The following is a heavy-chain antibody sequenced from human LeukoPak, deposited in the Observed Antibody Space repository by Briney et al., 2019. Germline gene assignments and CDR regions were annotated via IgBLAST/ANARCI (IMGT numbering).Heavy chain of an antibody. CDR2: IHHSGTI. CDR3: VRYIAATIHIYYFDF. CDR1: GDSISSNNW. V-gene: IGHV4-4*02. J-gene: IGHJ4*02. Sequence: IPSETLSLTCAVSGDSISSNNWWTWVRQPPGQGLEWVGEIHHSGTINYNPSLKSRVTISVDKSKNQFSLRLTSVTAADTAVYYCVRYIAATIHIYYFDFWGQGTLVTVSA. D-gene: IGHD5-12*01.